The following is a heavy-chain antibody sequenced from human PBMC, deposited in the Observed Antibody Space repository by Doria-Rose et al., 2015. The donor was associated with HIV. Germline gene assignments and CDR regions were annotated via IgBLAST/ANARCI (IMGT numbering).Heavy chain of an antibody. CDR2: IIPVLDIV. CDR3: ASQWERSSFDY. D-gene: IGHD1-26*01. V-gene: IGHV1-69*02. Sequence: VPLVQSGSEVKKPGSSVKVSCKASGGTFSSYTISWVRQAPGQGLEWMGRIIPVLDIVNYALRFQGRVTITADESTSTAYMELSSLRSEDTAIYYCASQWERSSFDYWGQGTLVTVSS. J-gene: IGHJ4*02. CDR1: GGTFSSYT.